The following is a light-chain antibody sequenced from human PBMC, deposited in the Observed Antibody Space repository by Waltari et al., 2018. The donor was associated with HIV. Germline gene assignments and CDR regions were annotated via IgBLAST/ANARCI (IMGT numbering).Light chain of an antibody. CDR2: EVT. J-gene: IGLJ3*02. V-gene: IGLV2-8*01. CDR1: LRHIASYRH. CDR3: SSYGDSLRVL. Sequence: SAMSHPPSATRSLALSLTIACSVSLRHIASYRHVYWFQQHPRGAPKLLLYEVTRRPSTVSDRFSGSRSGSTAFLTVAGLQPDDEATYFCSSYGDSLRVLFGGGTNVTVL.